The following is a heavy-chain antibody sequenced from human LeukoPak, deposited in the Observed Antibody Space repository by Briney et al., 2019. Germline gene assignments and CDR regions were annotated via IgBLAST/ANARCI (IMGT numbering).Heavy chain of an antibody. D-gene: IGHD2-21*02. Sequence: GGSLRLSCAVSKFTFTNYGMSWVRQAPGKGLEWVSIIGGRGGSTFYADSVKGRFTVSRDNSKNTLYVQMKSLRAEDTAVYYCAKDFVVVPGNVNYFDYWGQGTLVTVSS. CDR2: IGGRGGST. CDR1: KFTFTNYG. V-gene: IGHV3-23*01. CDR3: AKDFVVVPGNVNYFDY. J-gene: IGHJ4*02.